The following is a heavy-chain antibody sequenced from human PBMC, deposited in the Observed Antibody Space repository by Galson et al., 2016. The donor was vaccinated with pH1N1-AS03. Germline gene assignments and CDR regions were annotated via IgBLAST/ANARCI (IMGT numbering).Heavy chain of an antibody. Sequence: SVKVSCKASGYTFTSFTNEYVHWVRQAPGQGLEWMGMINPSGGSTTYAQTLQGRITVTRDTSTSTVYMELSSLRSEDTDVYYCLHGYTGHWGQGTLGTVSS. V-gene: IGHV1-46*04. D-gene: IGHD3-16*01. J-gene: IGHJ4*02. CDR2: INPSGGST. CDR1: GYTFTSFTNEY. CDR3: LHGYTGH.